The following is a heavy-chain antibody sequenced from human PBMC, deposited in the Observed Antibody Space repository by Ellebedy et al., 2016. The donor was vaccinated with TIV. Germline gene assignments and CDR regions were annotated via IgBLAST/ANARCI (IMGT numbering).Heavy chain of an antibody. CDR3: EKRLIGGSGWYGDGAYDI. J-gene: IGHJ3*02. Sequence: GESLKISXAASGFTFSTYPMNWVRRAPGKGLEWVSAISATGGRTYYADSVRGRFTISKDNSKITLNLEMNSLRAEDTALYYCEKRLIGGSGWYGDGAYDIWGQGTMVTVSS. V-gene: IGHV3-23*01. CDR1: GFTFSTYP. D-gene: IGHD6-19*01. CDR2: ISATGGRT.